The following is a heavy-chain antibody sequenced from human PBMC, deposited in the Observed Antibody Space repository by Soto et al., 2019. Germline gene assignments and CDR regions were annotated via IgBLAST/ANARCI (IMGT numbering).Heavy chain of an antibody. J-gene: IGHJ3*02. CDR1: GYTFTSYG. V-gene: IGHV1-18*01. CDR3: ASLVRYCSSTSCSYDAFDI. CDR2: ISAYNGNT. D-gene: IGHD2-2*01. Sequence: ASVKVSCKASGYTFTSYGISWVRQAPGQGLEWIGWISAYNGNTNYAQKLQGRVTMTTDTSTSTAYMELRSLRSDDTAVYYCASLVRYCSSTSCSYDAFDIWGQGTMVTVS.